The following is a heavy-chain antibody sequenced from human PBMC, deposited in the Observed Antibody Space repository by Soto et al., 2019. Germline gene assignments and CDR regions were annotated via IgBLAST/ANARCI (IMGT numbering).Heavy chain of an antibody. CDR1: GFTFSSYA. V-gene: IGHV3-23*01. Sequence: PGGSLRLSCAASGFTFSSYAMSWVRQAPGKGLEWVSAISGSGGSTYYADSVKGRFTISRDNSKNTLYLQMNSLRAEDTAVYYCAKDVSNGRYFDWLSSYFDYWXQGTLVTVSS. D-gene: IGHD3-9*01. J-gene: IGHJ4*02. CDR2: ISGSGGST. CDR3: AKDVSNGRYFDWLSSYFDY.